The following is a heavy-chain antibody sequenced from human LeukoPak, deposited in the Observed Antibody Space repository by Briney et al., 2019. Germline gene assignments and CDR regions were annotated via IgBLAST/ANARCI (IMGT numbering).Heavy chain of an antibody. CDR3: ARPYCSGGSCHDYFDY. D-gene: IGHD2-15*01. J-gene: IGHJ4*02. CDR1: EYTFTTYA. Sequence: ASVKLSCKASEYTFTTYAMDWVRQAPGQGLEWMGWINPHTGGTNYAQKFQGRVTMTRDTSISTAYMELGGLTSDDTAVYYCARPYCSGGSCHDYFDYWGQGTLVTVST. CDR2: INPHTGGT. V-gene: IGHV1-2*02.